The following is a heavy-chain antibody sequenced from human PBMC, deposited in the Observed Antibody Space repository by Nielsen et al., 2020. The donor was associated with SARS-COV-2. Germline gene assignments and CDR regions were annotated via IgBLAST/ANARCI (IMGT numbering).Heavy chain of an antibody. CDR3: ARGMSSGSYFISWFDP. V-gene: IGHV1-46*01. D-gene: IGHD1-26*01. CDR1: GYTFTSYY. CDR2: INPSGGST. Sequence: ASVKVSCKASGYTFTSYYMHWVRQAPGQGLEWMGIINPSGGSTSYAQKFQGRVTTTRDTSTSTVYMELSSLRSEDTAVYYCARGMSSGSYFISWFDPWGQGTLVTVSS. J-gene: IGHJ5*02.